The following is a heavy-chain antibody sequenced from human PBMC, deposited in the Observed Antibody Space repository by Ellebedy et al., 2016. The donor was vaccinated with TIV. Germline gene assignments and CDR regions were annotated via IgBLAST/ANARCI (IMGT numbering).Heavy chain of an antibody. Sequence: GESLKISXKGSGYSFTSYWIAWVRQTPDKGLEWMGIIYPRDSDSRYSPSFRGQVTISADKSNGTTSLRWTSLKASDTAIYYCTTISGVLLWFGKTWGQGTLVTVSS. CDR2: IYPRDSDS. CDR3: TTISGVLLWFGKT. CDR1: GYSFTSYW. D-gene: IGHD3-10*01. V-gene: IGHV5-51*01. J-gene: IGHJ5*02.